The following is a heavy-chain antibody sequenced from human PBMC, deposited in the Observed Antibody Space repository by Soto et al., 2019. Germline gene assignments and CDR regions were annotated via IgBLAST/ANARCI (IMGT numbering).Heavy chain of an antibody. V-gene: IGHV3-21*01. CDR1: GFTFSSYA. J-gene: IGHJ6*02. CDR2: ISSRSDI. Sequence: KAGGSLRLSCAASGFTFSSYAMSWVRQAPGKGLEWVSSISSRSDIYYADSVKGRFTISRDNAKNSVSLQMNSLRAEDTAVYYCAREYTAWPLAYGLDVWGQGTTVTVSS. D-gene: IGHD2-2*02. CDR3: AREYTAWPLAYGLDV.